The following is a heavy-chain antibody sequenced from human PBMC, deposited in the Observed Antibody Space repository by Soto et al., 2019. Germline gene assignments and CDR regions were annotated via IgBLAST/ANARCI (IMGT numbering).Heavy chain of an antibody. J-gene: IGHJ4*02. CDR3: ARDRYYCSGGSCYSVPFDY. CDR1: GGSISSSNW. Sequence: QVQLQESGPGLVKPSGTLSLTCAVSGGSISSSNWWSWVRQPPGKGLEWIGEIYHSGSTNYNPSPKRRFTISVDKSKNQFSLKLSSVTAADTAVYYCARDRYYCSGGSCYSVPFDYWGQGTLVTVSS. V-gene: IGHV4-4*02. CDR2: IYHSGST. D-gene: IGHD2-15*01.